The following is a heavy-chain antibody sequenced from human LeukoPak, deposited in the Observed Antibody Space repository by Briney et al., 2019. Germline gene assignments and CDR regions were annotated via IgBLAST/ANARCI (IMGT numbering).Heavy chain of an antibody. V-gene: IGHV3-21*01. CDR2: ISSSSSYI. CDR1: GFTFSSYS. D-gene: IGHD2-2*02. J-gene: IGHJ4*02. CDR3: AGGYCSSTSCYTPRGDY. Sequence: GGSLRLSCAASGFTFSSYSMNWVRQAPGKGLEWVSSISSSSSYIYYADSVKGRFTISRDNAKNSLYLQMNSLRAEDTAAYYCAGGYCSSTSCYTPRGDYWGQGTLVTVSS.